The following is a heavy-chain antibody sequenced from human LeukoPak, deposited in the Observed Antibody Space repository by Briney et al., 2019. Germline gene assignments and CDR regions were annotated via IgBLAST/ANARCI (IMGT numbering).Heavy chain of an antibody. CDR1: GFIFSNNG. V-gene: IGHV3-30*18. J-gene: IGHJ6*02. CDR2: IPYDGRKK. D-gene: IGHD3-3*01. Sequence: GGSLRLSCEVSGFIFSNNGMHWVRQAPGKGLEWVAVIPYDGRKKYYRDSVKGRFSISRDNSKKTLYLQMNSLRAEDTAVYYCAKDFYDFWSGNYGDDYYYGMDVWGQGTTVTVS. CDR3: AKDFYDFWSGNYGDDYYYGMDV.